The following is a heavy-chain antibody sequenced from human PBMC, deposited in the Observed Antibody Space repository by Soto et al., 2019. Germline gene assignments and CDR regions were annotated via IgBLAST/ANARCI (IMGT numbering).Heavy chain of an antibody. V-gene: IGHV5-51*01. CDR1: GYSFTSYW. CDR2: IYPGDSDT. D-gene: IGHD6-6*01. CDR3: ARRSFDSSSSTPYYFDY. Sequence: PGEALKISCKGSGYSFTSYWIGWVRQMPGKGLEWMGIIYPGDSDTRYSPSFQGQVTISADKSISTAYLQWSSLKASDTAMYYCARRSFDSSSSTPYYFDYWGQGTLVTVSS. J-gene: IGHJ4*02.